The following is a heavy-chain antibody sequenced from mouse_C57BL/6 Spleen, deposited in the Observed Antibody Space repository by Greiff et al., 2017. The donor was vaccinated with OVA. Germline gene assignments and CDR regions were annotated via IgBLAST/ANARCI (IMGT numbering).Heavy chain of an antibody. V-gene: IGHV1-82*01. J-gene: IGHJ2*01. Sequence: VKLMESGPELVKPGASVKISCKASGYAFSSSWMNWVKQRPGKGLEWIGRIYPGDGDTNYNGKFQGKATLTADKSSSTAYMQLSSLTSEDSAVYFCAKKEDGYVYYFYYWGQGTTLTVSS. CDR3: AKKEDGYVYYFYY. D-gene: IGHD2-3*01. CDR2: IYPGDGDT. CDR1: GYAFSSSW.